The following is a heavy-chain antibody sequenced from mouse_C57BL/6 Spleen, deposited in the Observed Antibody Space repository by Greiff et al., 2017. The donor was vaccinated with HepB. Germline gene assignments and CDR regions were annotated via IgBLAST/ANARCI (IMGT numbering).Heavy chain of an antibody. CDR1: GYAFSSYW. CDR2: IYPGDGDT. V-gene: IGHV1-80*01. J-gene: IGHJ4*01. Sequence: VQLQQSGAELVKPGASVKISCKASGYAFSSYWMNWVKQRPGKGLEWIGQIYPGDGDTNYNGKFKGKATLTADKSSSTAYMQLSSLTSEDSAVYVCARGSSLPLAMDYWGQGTSVTVSS. CDR3: ARGSSLPLAMDY. D-gene: IGHD1-1*01.